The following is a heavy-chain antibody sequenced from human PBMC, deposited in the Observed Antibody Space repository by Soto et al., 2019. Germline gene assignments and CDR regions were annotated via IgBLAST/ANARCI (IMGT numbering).Heavy chain of an antibody. CDR3: ARQDRSALFFFDL. CDR2: IHPGDSDT. CDR1: GYNFIYW. V-gene: IGHV5-51*01. Sequence: PGESLKISCKGSGYNFIYWIAWVRQMPGRGLEWMGVIHPGDSDTRYSPSFQGQVAITADTSISTAYLQWSSLKASDTAIYYCARQDRSALFFFDLWGLGTPVTVSS. D-gene: IGHD6-19*01. J-gene: IGHJ4*02.